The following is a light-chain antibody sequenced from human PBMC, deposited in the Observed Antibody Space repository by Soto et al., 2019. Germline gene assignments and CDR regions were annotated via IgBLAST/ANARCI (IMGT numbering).Light chain of an antibody. Sequence: EIQMTQSPATLSVSPGERATLSCRASQSVSSKLAWYQQKPGQAPRLLIYGASTIATGIPARFSGSGSGTEFTLTISSLQSEDFAVYYCQQYNNWPPWTFGQGTKVDIK. CDR3: QQYNNWPPWT. V-gene: IGKV3-15*01. CDR1: QSVSSK. CDR2: GAS. J-gene: IGKJ1*01.